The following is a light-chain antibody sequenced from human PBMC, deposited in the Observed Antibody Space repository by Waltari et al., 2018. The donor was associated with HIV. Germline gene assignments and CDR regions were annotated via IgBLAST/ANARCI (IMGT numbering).Light chain of an antibody. J-gene: IGLJ2*01. CDR1: RYTIGNHF. Sequence: SLLTQPPSASGTPRHTVPVSCSGNRYTIGNHFVSWYQQVPGMAPKLLIYPNDERPSGIPERFSGSKSGTSASLAISGVQAEDEADYYCSASDDKLTARVFGGGTKLTDL. CDR2: PND. V-gene: IGLV1-47*01. CDR3: SASDDKLTARV.